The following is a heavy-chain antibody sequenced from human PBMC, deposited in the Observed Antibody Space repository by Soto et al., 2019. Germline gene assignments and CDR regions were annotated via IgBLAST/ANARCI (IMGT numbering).Heavy chain of an antibody. CDR3: TRLPGSSWYLVDAFDI. D-gene: IGHD6-13*01. V-gene: IGHV3-73*01. J-gene: IGHJ3*02. Sequence: GGSLRLSCAASGFTFSGSAMHWVRQASGKGLEWVGRIRSKANSYATAYAASVKGRFTISRDDSKNTAYLQMNSLKTEDTAVYYCTRLPGSSWYLVDAFDIWGQGTMVTVSS. CDR2: IRSKANSYAT. CDR1: GFTFSGSA.